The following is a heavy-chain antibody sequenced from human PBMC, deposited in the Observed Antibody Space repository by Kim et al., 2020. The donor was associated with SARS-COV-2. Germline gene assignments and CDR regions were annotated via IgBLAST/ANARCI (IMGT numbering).Heavy chain of an antibody. CDR3: AKRSYSSGWPRPGYGMDV. D-gene: IGHD6-19*01. J-gene: IGHJ6*02. V-gene: IGHV3-23*01. Sequence: KDRFTISWDNSKNTLYLQMNSLRAEDRAVYYCAKRSYSSGWPRPGYGMDVWGQGTTVTVSS.